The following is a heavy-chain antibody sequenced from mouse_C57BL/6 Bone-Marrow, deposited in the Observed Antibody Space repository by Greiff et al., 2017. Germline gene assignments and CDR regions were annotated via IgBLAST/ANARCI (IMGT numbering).Heavy chain of an antibody. CDR2: ISYDGSN. CDR1: GYSITSGYY. CDR3: ARENGYWNMDY. Sequence: DVKLQESGPGLVKPSQSLSLTCSVTGYSITSGYYWNWIRQFPGNKLEWMGYISYDGSNNYNPSLKNRISITRDTSKNQFFLKLTSVTTEDTATYCCARENGYWNMDYWGQGTSVTVSS. D-gene: IGHD2-3*01. V-gene: IGHV3-6*01. J-gene: IGHJ4*01.